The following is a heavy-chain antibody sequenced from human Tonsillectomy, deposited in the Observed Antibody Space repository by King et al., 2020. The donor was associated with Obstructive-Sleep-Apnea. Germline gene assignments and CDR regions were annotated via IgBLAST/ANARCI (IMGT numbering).Heavy chain of an antibody. J-gene: IGHJ4*02. CDR2: ISWDGGST. D-gene: IGHD6-13*01. Sequence: VQLVESGGVVVQPGGSLRLSCAASGFTFDDYAMHWVLQAPGKGLEWVSLISWDGGSTYYADSVKGRFTISRDNSKNSLYLQMNSLRAEYTALYYCAKDISPQYSSSFFDYWGQGTLVTVSS. CDR1: GFTFDDYA. CDR3: AKDISPQYSSSFFDY. V-gene: IGHV3-43D*03.